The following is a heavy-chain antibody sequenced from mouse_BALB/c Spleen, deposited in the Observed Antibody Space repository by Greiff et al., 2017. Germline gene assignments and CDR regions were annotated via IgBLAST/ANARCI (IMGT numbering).Heavy chain of an antibody. V-gene: IGHV5-6-5*01. CDR1: GFTFSSYA. CDR3: ARRKYGNYYAMDY. Sequence: EVKLVESGGGLVKPGGSLKLSCAASGFTFSSYAMSWVRQTPEKRLEWVASISSGGSTYYPDSVKGRFTISRDNARNILYLQMSSLRSEDTAMYYCARRKYGNYYAMDYWGQGTSVTVSS. CDR2: ISSGGST. J-gene: IGHJ4*01. D-gene: IGHD2-10*02.